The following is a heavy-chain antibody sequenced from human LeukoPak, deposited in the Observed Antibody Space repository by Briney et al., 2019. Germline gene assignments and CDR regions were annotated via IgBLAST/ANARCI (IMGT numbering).Heavy chain of an antibody. CDR1: GGTFSSYA. CDR3: ARGRRRDGYNRLDY. V-gene: IGHV1-46*01. Sequence: ASVKVSCKASGGTFSSYAISWVRQAPGQGLEWMGIINPSGGSTSYAQKFQGRVTMTRDTSTSTVYMELSSLRSEDTAVYYCARGRRRDGYNRLDYWGQGTLVTVSS. CDR2: INPSGGST. J-gene: IGHJ4*02. D-gene: IGHD5-24*01.